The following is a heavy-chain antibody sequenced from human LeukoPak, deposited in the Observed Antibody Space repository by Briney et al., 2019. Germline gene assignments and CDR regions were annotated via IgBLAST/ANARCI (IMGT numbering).Heavy chain of an antibody. Sequence: GESLKISCQGSGYNFNNYWIDWVRQMPGKGLEWMGIIYSSDSEITYSPSFQGQVNVSPGKSISTGNLQCNSLKASDTAFHYCARLRLTYYDFWPYYFDYWGQGTLVTVSS. V-gene: IGHV5-51*01. CDR2: IYSSDSEI. CDR3: ARLRLTYYDFWPYYFDY. D-gene: IGHD3-3*01. J-gene: IGHJ4*02. CDR1: GYNFNNYW.